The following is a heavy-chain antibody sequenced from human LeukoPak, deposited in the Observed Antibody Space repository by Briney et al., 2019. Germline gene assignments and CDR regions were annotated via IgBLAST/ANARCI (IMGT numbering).Heavy chain of an antibody. CDR2: ISAYNGNT. J-gene: IGHJ5*02. Sequence: ASVKVSCKASGYTFTSYGISWVRQAPGQGLGWMGWISAYNGNTNYAQKLQGRVTMTTDTSTSTAYMELRSLRSDDTAVYYCARGLGWELPTSTPPWFDPWGQGTLVTVSS. CDR3: ARGLGWELPTSTPPWFDP. D-gene: IGHD1-26*01. CDR1: GYTFTSYG. V-gene: IGHV1-18*01.